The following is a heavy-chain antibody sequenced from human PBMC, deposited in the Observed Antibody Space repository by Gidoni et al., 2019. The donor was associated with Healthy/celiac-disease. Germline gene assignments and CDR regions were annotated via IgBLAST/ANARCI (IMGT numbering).Heavy chain of an antibody. CDR2: ISSSSSYI. CDR3: AKVSITFGGVIALNDY. CDR1: GFTFSSYS. J-gene: IGHJ4*02. D-gene: IGHD3-16*02. Sequence: EVQLVESGGGLVKPGGSLRLSCAASGFTFSSYSMNWVRQAPGKGLEWVSSISSSSSYIYYADSVKGRFTISRDNAKNSLYLQMNSLRAEDTAVYYCAKVSITFGGVIALNDYWGQGTLVTVSS. V-gene: IGHV3-21*01.